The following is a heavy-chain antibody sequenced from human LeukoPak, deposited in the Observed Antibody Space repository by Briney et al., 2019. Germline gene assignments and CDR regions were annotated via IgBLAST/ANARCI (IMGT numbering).Heavy chain of an antibody. D-gene: IGHD3-10*01. CDR3: ARSPPYNGSGTYYDY. V-gene: IGHV5-51*01. J-gene: IGHJ4*02. Sequence: GESLKISCKGSGYTFSTYWIAWVRQMPEKGLEWMGIIYPGDSDTRYSPSFQGQVTISADKSITTAYLQWSSLKASGTAIYYCARSPPYNGSGTYYDYWGQGTLVTVSS. CDR1: GYTFSTYW. CDR2: IYPGDSDT.